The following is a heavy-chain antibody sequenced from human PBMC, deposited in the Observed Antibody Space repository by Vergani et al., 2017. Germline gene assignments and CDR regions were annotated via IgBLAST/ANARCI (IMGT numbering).Heavy chain of an antibody. V-gene: IGHV1-3*01. CDR2: INAGNGNT. CDR1: GYTFTSYA. J-gene: IGHJ1*01. Sequence: QVQLVQSGAEVKKPGASVKVSCKASGYTFTSYAMHWVRQAPGQRLEWMGWINAGNGNTKYSQKFQGRVTITRDTSASTAYMELSSLRSEDTAVYYCASGGGEQQLPSLLYFQHWGQGTLVTVSS. CDR3: ASGGGEQQLPSLLYFQH. D-gene: IGHD6-13*01.